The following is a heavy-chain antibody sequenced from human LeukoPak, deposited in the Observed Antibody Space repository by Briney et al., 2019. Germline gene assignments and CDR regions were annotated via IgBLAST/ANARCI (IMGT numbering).Heavy chain of an antibody. CDR1: GFTFDDYI. Sequence: GGSLRLSCAASGFTFDDYIMHWVRQAPGKGLEWVSLIGWDGDATYYSDSVKGRFTISRDNSQNSLYLQMNALTTEDTALYYCAKGAEYCGGDCYLTGDYFDYWGRGTLVTVSS. V-gene: IGHV3-43*01. D-gene: IGHD2-21*02. J-gene: IGHJ4*02. CDR3: AKGAEYCGGDCYLTGDYFDY. CDR2: IGWDGDAT.